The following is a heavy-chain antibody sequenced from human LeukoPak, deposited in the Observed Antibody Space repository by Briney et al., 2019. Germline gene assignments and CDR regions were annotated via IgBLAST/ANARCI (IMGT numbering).Heavy chain of an antibody. V-gene: IGHV5-51*01. CDR2: IYPGDSDT. CDR3: ARPSMVRGVIRAFDI. J-gene: IGHJ3*02. CDR1: GXSFTSYC. D-gene: IGHD3-10*01. Sequence: GESLKISFKGSGXSFTSYCIGWVRQMPGKGLEWMGIIYPGDSDTRYSPSFQGQVTISADKSISTAYLQWSSLKASDTAMYYCARPSMVRGVIRAFDIWGQGTMVTVSS.